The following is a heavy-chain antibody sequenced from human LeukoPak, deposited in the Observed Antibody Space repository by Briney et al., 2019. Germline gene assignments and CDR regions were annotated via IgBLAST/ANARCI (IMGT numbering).Heavy chain of an antibody. D-gene: IGHD3-10*01. CDR1: GFTFSSSW. J-gene: IGHJ4*02. CDR2: IKEDGREK. V-gene: IGHV3-7*01. CDR3: ARGGRPDY. Sequence: GGSLRLSCATSGFTFSSSWMSWVRQAPGKGRECVANIKEDGREKYYVDSVKGRFTISRDNAKNSLYLQMSSLRAEDTAVYYCARGGRPDYWGQGTLVTVSS.